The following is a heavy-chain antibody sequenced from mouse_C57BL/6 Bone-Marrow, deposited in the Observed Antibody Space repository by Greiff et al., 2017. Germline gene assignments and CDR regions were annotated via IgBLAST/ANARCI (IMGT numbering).Heavy chain of an antibody. Sequence: VQLQQSGAELARPGASVKLSCKASGYTFTSYGISWVKQRTGQGLEWIGEDYPRSGNTYYNEKFKGKATLTADKSFSTAYMELRSLSSEDSAVYFCARKGVYYGSSYWFAYWGQGTLVTGSA. J-gene: IGHJ3*01. CDR3: ARKGVYYGSSYWFAY. D-gene: IGHD1-1*01. CDR1: GYTFTSYG. V-gene: IGHV1-81*01. CDR2: DYPRSGNT.